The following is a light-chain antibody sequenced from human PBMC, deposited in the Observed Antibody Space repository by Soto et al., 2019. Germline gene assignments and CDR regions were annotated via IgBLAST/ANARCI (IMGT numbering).Light chain of an antibody. V-gene: IGLV2-14*03. CDR2: DVS. Sequence: QSALAQAASVSGSPGQSITISCTGTSSDDAAYNYVSWYQHHPGKAPKLVIFDVSNRPSGVSNRFSGSKSGNTASLTISGLQAADEADYYCTSYTSSSTLVVFGGGTKLTVL. J-gene: IGLJ2*01. CDR1: SSDDAAYNY. CDR3: TSYTSSSTLVV.